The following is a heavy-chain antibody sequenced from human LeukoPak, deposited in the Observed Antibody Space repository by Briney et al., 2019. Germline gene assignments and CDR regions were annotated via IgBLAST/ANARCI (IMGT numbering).Heavy chain of an antibody. CDR1: GGTISSGGNF. CDR3: ARVSRDPDYDFWSGPSYYVDY. V-gene: IGHV4-31*03. Sequence: SQTLSLTCTVSGGTISSGGNFWSLIRQHPGKGLEWIVYMYYTVSTYYNPSLKSRVTLSVDTSKNQFSLKLSSLTAADTAVYYCARVSRDPDYDFWSGPSYYVDYWGQGTLVTVSS. CDR2: MYYTVST. D-gene: IGHD3-3*01. J-gene: IGHJ4*02.